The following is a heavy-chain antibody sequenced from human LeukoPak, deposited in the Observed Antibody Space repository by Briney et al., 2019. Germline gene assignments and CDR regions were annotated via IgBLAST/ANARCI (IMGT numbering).Heavy chain of an antibody. CDR3: ARLGAAAGEFDY. CDR1: GGSIRSYY. J-gene: IGHJ4*02. CDR2: IYYSGST. D-gene: IGHD6-13*01. Sequence: PSETLSLTCTVSGGSIRSYYWSWIRQPPGKGLEWIGYIYYSGSTNYNPSLKSRVTISVDTSKNQFSLKLSSVTAADTAVYYCARLGAAAGEFDYWGQGTLVTVSS. V-gene: IGHV4-59*08.